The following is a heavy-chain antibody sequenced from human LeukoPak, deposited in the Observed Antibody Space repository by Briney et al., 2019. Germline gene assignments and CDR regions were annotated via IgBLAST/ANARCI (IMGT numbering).Heavy chain of an antibody. J-gene: IGHJ4*02. CDR1: GFTFSSYW. CDR2: IKQDGSEK. Sequence: GGSLRLSCAASGFTFSSYWMSWVRQAPGKGLECVANIKQDGSEKYYVDSVKGRFTISRDNAKNSLYLQMNSLSAEDTAVYYCASDREYYYGSGSFDYWGQGTLVTVSS. D-gene: IGHD3-10*01. CDR3: ASDREYYYGSGSFDY. V-gene: IGHV3-7*04.